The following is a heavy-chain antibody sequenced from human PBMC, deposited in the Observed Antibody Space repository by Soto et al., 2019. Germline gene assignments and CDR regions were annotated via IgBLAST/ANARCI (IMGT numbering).Heavy chain of an antibody. V-gene: IGHV3-23*01. D-gene: IGHD4-4*01. CDR2: ISGSGGST. CDR3: AKGVTTFDYYYYGMDV. J-gene: IGHJ6*02. CDR1: GFTFSSYA. Sequence: GGSLRLSCAASGFTFSSYAMSWVRQAPGKGLEWVSAISGSGGSTYYADSVKDRFTISRDNSKNTLYLQMNSLRAEDTAVYYCAKGVTTFDYYYYGMDVWGQGTTVTVSS.